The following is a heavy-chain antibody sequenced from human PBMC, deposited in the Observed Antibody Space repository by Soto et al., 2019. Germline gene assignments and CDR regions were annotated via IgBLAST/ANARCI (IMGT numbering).Heavy chain of an antibody. CDR3: ASTPHPFLTPQGGGVRNGMDV. V-gene: IGHV4-39*01. CDR2: IYYSGST. CDR1: GGSISSSSYY. D-gene: IGHD3-16*01. J-gene: IGHJ6*02. Sequence: QLQLQESGPGLVKPSETLSLTCTVSGGSISSSSYYWGWIRQPPGKGLEWIGSIYYSGSTYYNPSLKSRVTISVDTSKNQFSLKLSSVTAADTAVYYCASTPHPFLTPQGGGVRNGMDVWGQGTTVTVSS.